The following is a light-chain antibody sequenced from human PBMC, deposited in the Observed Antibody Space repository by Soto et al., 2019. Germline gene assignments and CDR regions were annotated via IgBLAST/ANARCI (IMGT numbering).Light chain of an antibody. CDR3: QQYNNWTQT. CDR2: RTS. V-gene: IGKV3-15*01. CDR1: QSIHNN. Sequence: EIVITQSPATLSVSPGERATLFCRASQSIHNNLAWYQQKPGQAPRLIMFRTSPRETGVPALFSGSGSGTEFTLTISSLQSEDFEVAYCQQYNNWTQTFGQGTKVDIK. J-gene: IGKJ1*01.